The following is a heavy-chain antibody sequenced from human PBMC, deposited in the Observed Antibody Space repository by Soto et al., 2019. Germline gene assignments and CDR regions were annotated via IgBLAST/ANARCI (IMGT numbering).Heavy chain of an antibody. CDR3: AREDGVVGATSAFDY. Sequence: EVQLVASGGGLVKPGGSLRLSCVASGFTLTTYTMNWVRQAPGMGLEWVSSINGRGNYKYYTDSVEGRFTISRDNAKNSLYLHMNSLGAEDTAVYYCAREDGVVGATSAFDYWGQGTLVTVSS. V-gene: IGHV3-21*01. CDR1: GFTLTTYT. D-gene: IGHD1-26*01. CDR2: INGRGNYK. J-gene: IGHJ4*02.